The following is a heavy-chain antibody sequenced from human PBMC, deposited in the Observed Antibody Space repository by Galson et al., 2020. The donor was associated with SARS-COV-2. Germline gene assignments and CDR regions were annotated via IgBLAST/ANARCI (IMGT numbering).Heavy chain of an antibody. CDR2: IYSGGTI. Sequence: GESLKISCAASGFIVSNNYMSWVRQAPGKGLEWVSVIYSGGTIYYADSVKGRFTVSRDNSKNTLYLQMDSLRAEDTAVYYCASGTYCGADCYPGVGDVWGQGTMVTVSS. J-gene: IGHJ6*02. V-gene: IGHV3-53*01. CDR1: GFIVSNNY. CDR3: ASGTYCGADCYPGVGDV. D-gene: IGHD2-21*02.